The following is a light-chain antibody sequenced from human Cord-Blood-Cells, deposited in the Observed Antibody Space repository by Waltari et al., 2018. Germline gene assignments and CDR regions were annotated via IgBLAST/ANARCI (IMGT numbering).Light chain of an antibody. CDR3: QQYYSTPYT. CDR1: QSVLYSSNNKNY. V-gene: IGKV4-1*01. Sequence: VMPQLPDPLAVSLAGRATINSKSSQSVLYSSNNKNYLAWYQQKPGQPPKLLIYWASTRESGVPDRFSGSGSETDFTLTISSLQAEDVAVYYCQQYYSTPYTFGQGTKLEIK. J-gene: IGKJ2*01. CDR2: WAS.